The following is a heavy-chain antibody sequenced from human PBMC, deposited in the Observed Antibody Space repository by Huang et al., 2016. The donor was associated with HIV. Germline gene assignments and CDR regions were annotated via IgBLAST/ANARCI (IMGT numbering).Heavy chain of an antibody. Sequence: LVESGGGVVQPGGSRRLSCAGSTATFNAYRMSWVRQRPGQGLEWVANIKQDGSEKYYMDSVEGRFNISRDNVKKLLFLEMNNLRVADTPVYYCATKASAMDIWDQGTTVIVSS. CDR2: IKQDGSEK. J-gene: IGHJ6*02. CDR3: ATKASAMDI. V-gene: IGHV3-7*01. D-gene: IGHD1-7*01. CDR1: TATFNAYR.